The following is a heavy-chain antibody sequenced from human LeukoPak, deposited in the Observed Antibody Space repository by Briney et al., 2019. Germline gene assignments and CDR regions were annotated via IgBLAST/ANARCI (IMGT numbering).Heavy chain of an antibody. Sequence: PGGSLRLSCAASGFTFSSYSMNWVRQAPGKGLEWVSSISSSSSYIYYADSVKGRFTISRDNSKNTLYLQMNSLRAEDTAVYYCAKDPTLGGTVTTWDYWGQGTLVTVSS. J-gene: IGHJ4*02. CDR3: AKDPTLGGTVTTWDY. V-gene: IGHV3-21*04. CDR2: ISSSSSYI. CDR1: GFTFSSYS. D-gene: IGHD4-17*01.